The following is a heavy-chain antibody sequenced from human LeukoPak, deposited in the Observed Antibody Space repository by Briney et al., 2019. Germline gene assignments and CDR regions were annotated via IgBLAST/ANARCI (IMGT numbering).Heavy chain of an antibody. Sequence: SETLSLTCAVYGGSFSGYYWSWIRQPPGKGLEWIGEINHSGSTNYNPSLRSRVTISVDTSKNQFSLKLSSVTAADTAVYYCARDTVVPADKGMDVWGKGTTVTVSS. D-gene: IGHD2-2*01. CDR2: INHSGST. CDR3: ARDTVVPADKGMDV. CDR1: GGSFSGYY. J-gene: IGHJ6*03. V-gene: IGHV4-34*01.